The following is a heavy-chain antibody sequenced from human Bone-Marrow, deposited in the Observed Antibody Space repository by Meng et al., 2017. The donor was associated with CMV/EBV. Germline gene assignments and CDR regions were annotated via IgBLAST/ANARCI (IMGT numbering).Heavy chain of an antibody. D-gene: IGHD6-6*01. CDR3: ARESEYSSSTRGFDY. V-gene: IGHV3-74*01. J-gene: IGHJ4*02. CDR1: GFTFSSYW. Sequence: GESLKISCAASGFTFSSYWMHWVRQAPGKGLVWVSRINSDGSSTSYADSEKGRFTISRDNSKNTLYLQMNSLRAEDTAVYYCARESEYSSSTRGFDYWGQGTLVTVSS. CDR2: INSDGSST.